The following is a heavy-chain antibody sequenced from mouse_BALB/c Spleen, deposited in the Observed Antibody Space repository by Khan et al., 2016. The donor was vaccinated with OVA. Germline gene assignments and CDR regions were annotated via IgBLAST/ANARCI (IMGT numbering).Heavy chain of an antibody. CDR2: IRYNGST. CDR3: ARTARIKY. D-gene: IGHD1-2*01. Sequence: EVQLQESGPGLVKPSQSLSLTCTVTGYSITSGYSWNWMRQLPGNQLGWIGSIRYNGSTNYNQSLKSRTSITRDTSTIQFCLQLKSVATEDTATYYCARTARIKYWGQGTTLTVSS. CDR1: GYSITSGYS. V-gene: IGHV3-1*02. J-gene: IGHJ2*01.